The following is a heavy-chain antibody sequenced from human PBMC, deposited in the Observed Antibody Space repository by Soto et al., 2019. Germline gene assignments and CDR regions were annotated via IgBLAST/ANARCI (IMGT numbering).Heavy chain of an antibody. Sequence: PGGSLRLSCAASGFTFSSYAMSWVRQAPGKGLEWVSAISGSGGSTYYADSVKGRFTISRDNSKNTLYLQMNSLRAEDTAVYYCAKPRVVVAASSWFDPWGQGTLVTVPS. V-gene: IGHV3-23*01. D-gene: IGHD2-15*01. CDR1: GFTFSSYA. J-gene: IGHJ5*02. CDR2: ISGSGGST. CDR3: AKPRVVVAASSWFDP.